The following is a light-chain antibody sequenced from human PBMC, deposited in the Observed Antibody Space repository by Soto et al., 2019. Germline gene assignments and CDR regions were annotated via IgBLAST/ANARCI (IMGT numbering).Light chain of an antibody. V-gene: IGLV2-11*01. CDR3: CSYAGSYTYV. J-gene: IGLJ1*01. CDR1: SSDVGGYNY. Sequence: QSVLTQPRSVSGSPGQSVTISCTGTSSDVGGYNYVSWYQQHPGKAPKLMIYDVSKRPSGVPDRFSGSKSGNTASLTISGRQAEDVADYYCCSYAGSYTYVFGTGTKVTVL. CDR2: DVS.